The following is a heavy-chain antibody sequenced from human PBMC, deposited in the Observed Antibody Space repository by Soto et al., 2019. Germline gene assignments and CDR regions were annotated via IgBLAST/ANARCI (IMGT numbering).Heavy chain of an antibody. CDR2: ISAFNGGT. J-gene: IGHJ4*02. D-gene: IGHD6-19*01. Sequence: ASVKVSCKASGFTFSDYGFSWVRQAPGRGLEWMGWISAFNGGTNYTRKSEGRVAMTTDAATTTAYMELRSLTVDDTAVYYCVRDQQWLLPVPLNFDYWGQGTVVTVSS. CDR1: GFTFSDYG. V-gene: IGHV1-18*01. CDR3: VRDQQWLLPVPLNFDY.